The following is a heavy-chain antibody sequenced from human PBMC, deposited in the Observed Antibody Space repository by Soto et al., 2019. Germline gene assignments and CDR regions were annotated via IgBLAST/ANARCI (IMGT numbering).Heavy chain of an antibody. J-gene: IGHJ4*02. CDR1: GFTFSTYW. D-gene: IGHD5-12*01. V-gene: IGHV3-74*01. CDR3: VRDRAYSGYDF. Sequence: PGGSLRLSCAASGFTFSTYWMHWVRQAPGKGLVWVARINSDGSRATYADSVKGRFTFSRDNAKNTLYLEMNTLTAEDTAVYYCVRDRAYSGYDFWGQGTLVTV. CDR2: INSDGSRA.